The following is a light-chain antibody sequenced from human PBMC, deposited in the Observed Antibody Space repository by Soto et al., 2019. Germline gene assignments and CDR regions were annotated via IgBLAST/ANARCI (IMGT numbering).Light chain of an antibody. CDR1: SSDVGSYNL. V-gene: IGLV2-23*01. J-gene: IGLJ2*01. CDR3: CSYAGSSFV. Sequence: QSVLTQPASVSGSPGQSITISCTGTSSDVGSYNLVSWYQQHPGKAPKLMIYEGSKRPSGVSNRFSGSKSGNTASLTISGLRAEDEADYYCCSYAGSSFVFGGGTKLTVL. CDR2: EGS.